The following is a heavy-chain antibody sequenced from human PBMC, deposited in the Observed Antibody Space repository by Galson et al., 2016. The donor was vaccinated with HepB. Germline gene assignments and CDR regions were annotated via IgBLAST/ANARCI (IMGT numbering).Heavy chain of an antibody. Sequence: SLRLSCAASGFTFSNYGMHWVRQAPGKGLEWVAVVSFDGSNKYYVDSVKGRFTISRDNSKNTVYLQMNSLRAEDTAVYYCAKDRVLAGTPWFDPWGQGTLVTVSS. D-gene: IGHD6-19*01. CDR1: GFTFSNYG. CDR3: AKDRVLAGTPWFDP. CDR2: VSFDGSNK. V-gene: IGHV3-30*18. J-gene: IGHJ5*02.